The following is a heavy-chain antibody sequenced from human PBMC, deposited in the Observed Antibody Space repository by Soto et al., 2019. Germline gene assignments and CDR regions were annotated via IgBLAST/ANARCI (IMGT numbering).Heavy chain of an antibody. CDR3: ARSMVVVTAIDY. J-gene: IGHJ4*02. D-gene: IGHD2-21*02. CDR2: INAGNGNT. V-gene: IGHV1-3*05. CDR1: GYTFTSYA. Sequence: QVQLVQSGAEEKKPGASVKVSCKASGYTFTSYAMHWVRQAPGQRLEWMGWINAGNGNTKYSQKFQGRVTITRDTAASTADMELSSLRSEDTAVYYCARSMVVVTAIDYWGQGTLVTVSP.